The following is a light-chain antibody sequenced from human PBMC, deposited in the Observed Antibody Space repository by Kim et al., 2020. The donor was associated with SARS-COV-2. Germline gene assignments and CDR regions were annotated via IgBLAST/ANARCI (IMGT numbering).Light chain of an antibody. CDR3: QQFGSLVWT. J-gene: IGKJ1*01. CDR2: GAS. Sequence: EIVLTQSPGTLSLSPGERATLSCRASQSVTSNFLAWYQQKPGRAPRLLIYGASSRATGIPDRFSGSGSGTDFTLTISRLEPEDFAVYYCQQFGSLVWTFGQGTKVDIK. CDR1: QSVTSNF. V-gene: IGKV3-20*01.